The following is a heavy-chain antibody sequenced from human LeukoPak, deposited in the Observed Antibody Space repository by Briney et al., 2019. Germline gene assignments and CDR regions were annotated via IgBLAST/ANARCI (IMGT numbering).Heavy chain of an antibody. D-gene: IGHD3-16*02. CDR1: GYTFTSYG. CDR2: ISAYNGNT. V-gene: IGHV1-18*01. J-gene: IGHJ5*02. CDR3: ARDAFGGVIVKYNWFDP. Sequence: GASVKVSCRASGYTFTSYGISWVRQAPGQGLEWMGWISAYNGNTNYAQKLQGRVTMTTDTSTSTAYMELRSLRSDDTAVYYCARDAFGGVIVKYNWFDPWGQGTLVTVSS.